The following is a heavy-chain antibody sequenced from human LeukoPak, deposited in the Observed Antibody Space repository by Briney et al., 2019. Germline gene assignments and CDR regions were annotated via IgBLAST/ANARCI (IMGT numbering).Heavy chain of an antibody. CDR1: GYTLTELS. CDR2: FDPEDGET. V-gene: IGHV1-24*01. J-gene: IGHJ4*02. CDR3: ARDRGGIQLWSESPDY. Sequence: ASVKVSCKVSGYTLTELSMHWVRQAPGKGLEWMGGFDPEDGETIYAQKFQGRVTMTRDTSTSTVYMELSSLRSEDTAVYYCARDRGGIQLWSESPDYWGQGTLVTVSS. D-gene: IGHD5-18*01.